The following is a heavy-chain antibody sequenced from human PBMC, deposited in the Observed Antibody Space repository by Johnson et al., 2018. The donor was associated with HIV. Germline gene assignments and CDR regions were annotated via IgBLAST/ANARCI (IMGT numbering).Heavy chain of an antibody. Sequence: QVQLVVPGGGFVQPGGSLILSCAASGFTFSTYGMYWVRQAPGKGLEWVAFIRYDGSYKYYADSVKGRFTISRDNSKNTLSLQMSSLRAEDTAVYYCAKVADPYCGGDCYSWLFAFDFWGHGTMVTVSS. CDR2: IRYDGSYK. V-gene: IGHV3-30*02. CDR3: AKVADPYCGGDCYSWLFAFDF. CDR1: GFTFSTYG. D-gene: IGHD2-21*02. J-gene: IGHJ3*01.